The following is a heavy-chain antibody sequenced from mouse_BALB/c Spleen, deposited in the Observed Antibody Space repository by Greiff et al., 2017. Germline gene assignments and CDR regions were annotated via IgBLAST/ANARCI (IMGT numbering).Heavy chain of an antibody. J-gene: IGHJ1*01. Sequence: VQLQQSGPSLVKPSQTLSLTCSVTGDSITSGYWNWIRKFPGNKLEYMGYISYSGSTYYNPSLKSRISITRDTSKNQYYLQLNSVTTEDTATYYCARKIYYGNYYWYFDVWGAGTTVTVSS. CDR3: ARKIYYGNYYWYFDV. CDR1: GDSITSGY. CDR2: ISYSGST. D-gene: IGHD2-1*01. V-gene: IGHV3-8*02.